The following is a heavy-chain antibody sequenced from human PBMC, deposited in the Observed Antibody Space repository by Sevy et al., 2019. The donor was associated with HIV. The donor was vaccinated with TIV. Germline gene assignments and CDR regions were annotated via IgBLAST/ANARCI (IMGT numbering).Heavy chain of an antibody. J-gene: IGHJ4*02. CDR3: ARGGYSSSLLDY. V-gene: IGHV4-61*02. D-gene: IGHD6-13*01. CDR2: IFSSGST. Sequence: SETLSLTCTVSGGSISSGSYYWSWIRQPAGKGLEWIGRIFSSGSTNYNPSLKSRVTMSVDTSKNQFSLKLSSVTAADTAVYYCARGGYSSSLLDYWGQGTLVTVSS. CDR1: GGSISSGSYY.